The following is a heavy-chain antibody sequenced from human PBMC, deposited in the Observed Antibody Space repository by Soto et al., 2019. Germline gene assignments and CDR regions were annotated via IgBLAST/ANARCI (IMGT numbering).Heavy chain of an antibody. CDR2: IIPIFGTA. V-gene: IGHV1-69*01. CDR1: GGSFISYA. J-gene: IGHJ5*02. CDR3: AQDVAAASWFDP. D-gene: IGHD6-13*01. Sequence: SVKVSCNASGGSFISYAIIWVRQAPGQGLEWMGGIIPIFGTANYAQKFQGRVTITADESTSTAYMELSSLRSEDTAVYYCAQDVAAASWFDPWGQGTLVTVSS.